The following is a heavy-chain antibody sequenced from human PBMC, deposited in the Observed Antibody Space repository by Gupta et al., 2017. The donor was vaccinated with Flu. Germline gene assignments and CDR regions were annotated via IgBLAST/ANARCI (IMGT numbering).Heavy chain of an antibody. CDR3: AKIGIYLDYFDY. CDR1: GFTFHNYA. J-gene: IGHJ4*02. CDR2: IGGSGADT. Sequence: EVQLLESGGGLVQPGGSLRLSCVASGFTFHNYAMGWVRQAPGKGLEWVSNIGGSGADTFYADSVAGRFTISRDNGKNTVYLQMSSLSADDTAVYYCAKIGIYLDYFDYWGQGTPVTVS. V-gene: IGHV3-23*01.